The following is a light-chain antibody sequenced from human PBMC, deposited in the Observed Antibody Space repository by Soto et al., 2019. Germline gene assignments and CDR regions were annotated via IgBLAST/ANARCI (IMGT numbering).Light chain of an antibody. V-gene: IGKV1-6*02. CDR3: LQDYSYPWT. CDR1: QGIRDN. CDR2: AAF. Sequence: IQITQSPPSLSASVGDRVTISCRASQGIRDNLGWYQQKPGKAPKLLIYAAFSLEDGVPSRFSGSGSGGDFTLTISSLQAEDVATYFCLQDYSYPWTFGQGTKVEIK. J-gene: IGKJ1*01.